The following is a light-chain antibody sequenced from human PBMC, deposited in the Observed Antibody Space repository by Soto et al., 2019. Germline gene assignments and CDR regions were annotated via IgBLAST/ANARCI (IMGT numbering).Light chain of an antibody. CDR1: QSISSY. Sequence: DLQMTQSPSSLSASVGDRVTITCRASQSISSYLNWYQQKPGKAPKLLIYAASSLQSGVPSRFSGSGSGTDFTLTISSLQPEDFATYYCQQGYSTRTFGQGTKVEIK. CDR2: AAS. V-gene: IGKV1-39*01. CDR3: QQGYSTRT. J-gene: IGKJ1*01.